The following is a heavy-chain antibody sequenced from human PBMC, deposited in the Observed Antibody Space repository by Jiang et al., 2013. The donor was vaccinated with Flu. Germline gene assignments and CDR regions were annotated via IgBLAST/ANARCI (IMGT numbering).Heavy chain of an antibody. CDR1: GFTFSDDY. Sequence: VQLVESGGGLVKPGGSLRLSCAASGFTFSDDYMSWIRQAPGKGLEWVSYISSSSSYTNYADSVKGRFTISRDNAKNSLYLQMISLRAEDTAVYYCAGSWKRYYFDYWGQGTLVTVSS. CDR3: AGSWKRYYFDY. J-gene: IGHJ4*02. D-gene: IGHD6-13*01. CDR2: ISSSSSYT. V-gene: IGHV3-11*06.